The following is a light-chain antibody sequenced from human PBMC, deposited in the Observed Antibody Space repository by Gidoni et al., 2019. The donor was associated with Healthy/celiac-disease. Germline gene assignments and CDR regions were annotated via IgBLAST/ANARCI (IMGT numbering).Light chain of an antibody. V-gene: IGLV3-1*01. CDR2: QDS. Sequence: SYELTQPPSVSVSPGQTASITRSGDKLGDNYACCYQQKPGQSPVLVIYQDSKRPSGIPERFAGSNSGNTATLTISGTQAMDEADYYCQAWDSSTVVFGGGTKLTVL. CDR1: KLGDNY. J-gene: IGLJ2*01. CDR3: QAWDSSTVV.